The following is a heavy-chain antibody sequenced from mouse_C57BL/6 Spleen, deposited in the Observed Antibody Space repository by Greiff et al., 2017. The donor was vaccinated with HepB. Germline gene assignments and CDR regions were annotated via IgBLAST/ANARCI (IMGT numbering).Heavy chain of an antibody. Sequence: VQLQQSGPELVKPGASVKISCKASGYSFTGYYMNWVKQSPEKSLEWIGEINPRTGGTTYNQKFKAKATLTVDKSASTDYMQLKSLTSEDSAVYYCARYDGYYVYWYFDVWGTGTTVTVSS. V-gene: IGHV1-42*01. CDR3: ARYDGYYVYWYFDV. J-gene: IGHJ1*03. CDR1: GYSFTGYY. CDR2: INPRTGGT. D-gene: IGHD2-3*01.